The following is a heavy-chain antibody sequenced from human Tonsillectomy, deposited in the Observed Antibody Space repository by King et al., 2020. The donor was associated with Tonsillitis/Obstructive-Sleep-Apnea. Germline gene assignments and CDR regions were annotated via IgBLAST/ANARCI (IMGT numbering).Heavy chain of an antibody. CDR3: TIGFCSRPSCYTNWFDP. Sequence: QLVQSGAEVKKPGASVKVSCKVSGYTLTELSMHWVRQAPGKGLEWMGGFDPEDGEAIYAQKFQGRVNMTEDTSTDTAYMELSSLRSEDTAVYYCTIGFCSRPSCYTNWFDPWGQGTRVTVSS. V-gene: IGHV1-24*01. J-gene: IGHJ5*02. D-gene: IGHD2-2*01. CDR1: GYTLTELS. CDR2: FDPEDGEA.